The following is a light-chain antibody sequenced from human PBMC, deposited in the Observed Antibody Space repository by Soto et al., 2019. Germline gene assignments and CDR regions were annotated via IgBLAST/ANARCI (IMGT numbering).Light chain of an antibody. CDR3: QQYGRSVG. Sequence: EIVLTQSPGTLSLSPGERLTLSCRTSQSLSTRSLAWYQQKPGQAPSLLIYEASTRAPGTPDRFTGSGSGTDFTLTVSRLEPEDSAVDDCQQYGRSVGFGQGTKVDIK. CDR1: QSLSTRS. CDR2: EAS. V-gene: IGKV3-20*01. J-gene: IGKJ1*01.